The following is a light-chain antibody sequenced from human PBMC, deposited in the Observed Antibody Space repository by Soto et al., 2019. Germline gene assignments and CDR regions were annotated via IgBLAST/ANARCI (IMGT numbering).Light chain of an antibody. Sequence: EVALTQSPGTLSVSPWEVATLSCRASRSIIRYLAWYQRQPGQAPRLLIYGASTRATGIPARFSGSGSGTEFTLTISSLQSEDFAVYYCQQYNNWPRTFGQGTKVDIK. V-gene: IGKV3-15*01. J-gene: IGKJ1*01. CDR1: RSIIRY. CDR2: GAS. CDR3: QQYNNWPRT.